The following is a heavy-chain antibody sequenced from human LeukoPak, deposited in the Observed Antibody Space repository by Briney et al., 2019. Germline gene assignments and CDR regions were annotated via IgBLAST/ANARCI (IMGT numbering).Heavy chain of an antibody. CDR3: ARERERTNYDYVWGSYRRRYYFDY. J-gene: IGHJ4*02. D-gene: IGHD3-16*02. CDR1: GGSFSGYY. Sequence: KASETLSLTCAVYGGSFSGYYWSWIRQPPGKGLEWIGEINHSGSTNYNPSLKSRVTISVDTSKNQFSLKLSSVTAADTAVYYCARERERTNYDYVWGSYRRRYYFDYWGQGTLVTVSS. V-gene: IGHV4-34*01. CDR2: INHSGST.